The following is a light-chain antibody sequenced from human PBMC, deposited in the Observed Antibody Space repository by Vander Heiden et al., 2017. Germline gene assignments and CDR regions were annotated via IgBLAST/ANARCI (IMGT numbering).Light chain of an antibody. J-gene: IGKJ1*01. CDR2: AAS. CDR1: QSISSY. CDR3: QQSYSTLWT. V-gene: IGKV1-39*01. Sequence: IQLTQPPSSLSASVGDRVTITCRASQSISSYLNWYQQKPGKAPKLLIYAASSLQSGVPSRFSGSGSGTDFTLTISSLQPEDFATYYCQQSYSTLWTFGQGTKVEIK.